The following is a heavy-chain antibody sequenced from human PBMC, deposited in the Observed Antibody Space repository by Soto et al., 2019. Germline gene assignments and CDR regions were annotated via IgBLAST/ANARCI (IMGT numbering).Heavy chain of an antibody. J-gene: IGHJ6*02. CDR1: GFTFSSYA. Sequence: QVQLVESGGGVVQPGRSLRLSCAASGFTFSSYAMHWVRQATGKGLEWVAVISYDGSNKYYADSVKGRFTISRDNSKNTLYLQMNSLRAEDTAVYYCARDRRYGMDVWGQGTTVTVSS. V-gene: IGHV3-30-3*01. CDR3: ARDRRYGMDV. CDR2: ISYDGSNK.